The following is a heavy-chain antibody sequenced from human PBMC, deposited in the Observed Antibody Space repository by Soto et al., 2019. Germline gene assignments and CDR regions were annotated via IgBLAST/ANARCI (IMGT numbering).Heavy chain of an antibody. Sequence: SETLSLTCAVYGGSFSGYYWSWIRQPPGKGLEWIGEVNHSGSTNYNPSLKSRVTISVDTSKNQFSLKLSSVTAADTAVYYCATSVGELSSWFDPWGQGTLVTVSS. D-gene: IGHD3-16*02. CDR1: GGSFSGYY. V-gene: IGHV4-34*01. CDR3: ATSVGELSSWFDP. J-gene: IGHJ5*02. CDR2: VNHSGST.